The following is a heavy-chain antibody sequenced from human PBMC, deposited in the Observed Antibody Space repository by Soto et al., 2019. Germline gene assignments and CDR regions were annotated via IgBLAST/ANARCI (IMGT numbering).Heavy chain of an antibody. CDR1: GGSISSSNW. D-gene: IGHD3-22*01. Sequence: PSETLSLTCAVSGGSISSSNWWSWVRQPPGKGLEWIGEIYHSGSTNYNPSLKSRVTISVDTSKNQFSLKLSSVTAADTAVYYCPRRLDYYDSSGYYLDYWGQGTLVTVS. CDR2: IYHSGST. V-gene: IGHV4-4*02. CDR3: PRRLDYYDSSGYYLDY. J-gene: IGHJ4*02.